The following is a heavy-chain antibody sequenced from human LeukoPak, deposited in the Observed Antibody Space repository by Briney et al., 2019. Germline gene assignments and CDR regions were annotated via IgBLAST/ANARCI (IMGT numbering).Heavy chain of an antibody. CDR3: ARGKVAVGADPNRFLAYGWAGCFDP. D-gene: IGHD3-10*01. V-gene: IGHV4-59*01. J-gene: IGHJ5*02. CDR2: MYYSGSS. Sequence: PSETLSLTCTVSGVSISSDYWSWIRQPPGKGLEWIGYMYYSGSSNYNPSLKSRVTISLDTSRNQFSLNLNSVTAADSAIYYCARGKVAVGADPNRFLAYGWAGCFDPWGQGTLVTVSS. CDR1: GVSISSDY.